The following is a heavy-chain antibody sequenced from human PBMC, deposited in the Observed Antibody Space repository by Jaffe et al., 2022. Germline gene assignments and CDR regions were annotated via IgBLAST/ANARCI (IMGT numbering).Heavy chain of an antibody. D-gene: IGHD3-9*01. Sequence: EVQLVESGGGLVQPGRSLRLSCTASGFTFGDYAMSWVRQAPGKGLEWVGFIRSKAYGGTTEYAASVKGRFTISRDDSKSIAYLQMNSLKTEDTAVYYCTRGMGLRYFDWLLGYFDYWGQGTLVTVSS. CDR2: IRSKAYGGTT. CDR1: GFTFGDYA. V-gene: IGHV3-49*04. CDR3: TRGMGLRYFDWLLGYFDY. J-gene: IGHJ4*02.